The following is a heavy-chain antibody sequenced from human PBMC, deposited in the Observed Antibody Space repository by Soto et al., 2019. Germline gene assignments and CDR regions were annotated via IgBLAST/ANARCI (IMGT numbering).Heavy chain of an antibody. D-gene: IGHD2-2*02. CDR3: AREEAEYCSSTSCYRPSLYGMDV. V-gene: IGHV4-31*03. J-gene: IGHJ6*02. Sequence: QVQLQESGPGLVKPSQTLSLTCTVSGGSISSGGYYWSWIRQHPGKGLEWIGYIYYSGSTYYNPSLKSRVTISVDTSKNQFSLKLGSVTAADTAVYYCAREEAEYCSSTSCYRPSLYGMDVWGQGTTVTVSS. CDR2: IYYSGST. CDR1: GGSISSGGYY.